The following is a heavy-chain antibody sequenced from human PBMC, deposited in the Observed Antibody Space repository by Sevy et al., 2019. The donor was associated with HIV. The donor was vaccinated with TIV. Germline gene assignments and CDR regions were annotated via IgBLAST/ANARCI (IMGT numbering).Heavy chain of an antibody. CDR3: ARRRVLGDCISDSCDDWAEDAFDI. Sequence: SGPTLVKPTQTLTLTCTFSGFSLSTNGVGVGWIRQPPGKALEWLAIIYWDDDKPYSPSLNSRLTITKDTSENRVVLTMTNMDRLEKATYYYARRRVLGDCISDSCDDWAEDAFDIWGQGTKVSVSS. J-gene: IGHJ3*02. CDR1: GFSLSTNGVG. CDR2: IYWDDDK. V-gene: IGHV2-5*02. D-gene: IGHD2-2*01.